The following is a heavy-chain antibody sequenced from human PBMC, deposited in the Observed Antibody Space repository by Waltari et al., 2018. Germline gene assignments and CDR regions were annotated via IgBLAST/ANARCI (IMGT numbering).Heavy chain of an antibody. CDR1: GGSISSSSYY. J-gene: IGHJ5*02. CDR3: ARGYQLPGNWFDP. V-gene: IGHV4-39*07. Sequence: QLQLQESGPGLVKPSETLSLTCTVSGGSISSSSYYWGWIRQPPGKGLEWIGSIYYSGSTYYNPSLKSRVTISVDTSKNQFSLKLSSVTAADTAVYYCARGYQLPGNWFDPWGQGTLVTVSS. D-gene: IGHD2-2*01. CDR2: IYYSGST.